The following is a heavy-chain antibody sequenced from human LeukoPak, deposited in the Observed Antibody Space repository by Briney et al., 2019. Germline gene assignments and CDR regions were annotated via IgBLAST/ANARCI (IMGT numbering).Heavy chain of an antibody. CDR1: GFTFTNAW. J-gene: IGHJ6*02. CDR2: IWYDGSNK. V-gene: IGHV3-33*08. CDR3: ARARKIYGDYYYGMDV. Sequence: GGSLRLSCVASGFTFTNAWMNWVRQAPGKGLEWVAVIWYDGSNKYYADSVKGRFTISRDNSKNTLYLQMNSLRAEDTAVYYCARARKIYGDYYYGMDVWGQGTTVTVSS. D-gene: IGHD4-17*01.